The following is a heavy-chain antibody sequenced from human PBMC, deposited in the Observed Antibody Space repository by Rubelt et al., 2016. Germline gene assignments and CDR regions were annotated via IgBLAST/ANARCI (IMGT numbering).Heavy chain of an antibody. CDR2: ISAYNGNT. J-gene: IGHJ4*02. V-gene: IGHV1-18*01. D-gene: IGHD3-10*01. Sequence: QVQLVQSGAEVKKPGASVKVSCKASGYTFTSYGISWVRQAPGQGLEWMGWISAYNGNTNYAQKPQGIVTMTTDTSTSTAYMELRSLRSDDTAVYYCARDGAFPLGSGFEKRSDYWGQGTLVTVSS. CDR3: ARDGAFPLGSGFEKRSDY. CDR1: GYTFTSYG.